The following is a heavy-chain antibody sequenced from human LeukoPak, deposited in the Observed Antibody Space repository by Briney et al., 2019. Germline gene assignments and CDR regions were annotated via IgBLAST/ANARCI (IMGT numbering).Heavy chain of an antibody. Sequence: SETLSLTCTVSGGSISSGSYYWSWIRQPAGKGLEWIGRIYTSGSTNYNPSLKSRVTISVDTSKNQFSLKLSSVTAADTAVYYCAAGGGQLPDYWGQGTLVTVSS. V-gene: IGHV4-61*02. CDR3: AAGGGQLPDY. D-gene: IGHD2-2*01. J-gene: IGHJ4*02. CDR2: IYTSGST. CDR1: GGSISSGSYY.